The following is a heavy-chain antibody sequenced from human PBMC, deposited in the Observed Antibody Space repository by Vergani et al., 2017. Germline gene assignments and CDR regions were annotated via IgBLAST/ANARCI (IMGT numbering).Heavy chain of an antibody. CDR3: GACGVRNWFDP. CDR1: GGSISSGGYS. CDR2: IYHSGST. V-gene: IGHV4-30-2*01. Sequence: QVQLQESGPGLVKPSQTLSLTCAVSGGSISSGGYSWSWIRQPPGKGLEWIGYIYHSGSTYYNPSLKSRVTISVDRSKNQFSLKLSSVTAADTAVYYCGACGVRNWFDPWGQGTLVTVSS. D-gene: IGHD3-10*01. J-gene: IGHJ5*02.